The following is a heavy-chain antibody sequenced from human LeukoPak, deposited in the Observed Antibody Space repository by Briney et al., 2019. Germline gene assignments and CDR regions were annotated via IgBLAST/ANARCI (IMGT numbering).Heavy chain of an antibody. V-gene: IGHV5-51*01. CDR2: IYPGDSDT. D-gene: IGHD1-26*01. CDR3: ARLGVGATYFDY. CDR1: GCSFTSYW. J-gene: IGHJ4*02. Sequence: AGAALQISCKGSGCSFTSYWIGWVRQLPGKGLEGMGIIYPGDSDTRYSPSFQGQVTISADKSISTAYLQWSSLKASDTAMYYCARLGVGATYFDYWGQGTLVTVSS.